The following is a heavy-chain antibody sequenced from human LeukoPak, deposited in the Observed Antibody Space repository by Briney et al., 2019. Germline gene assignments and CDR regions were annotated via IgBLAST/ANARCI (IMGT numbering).Heavy chain of an antibody. CDR3: ARDGNYYDSSGPADY. J-gene: IGHJ4*02. CDR2: INSDGIST. V-gene: IGHV3-74*01. CDR1: RFTFSRYW. Sequence: PGGSLRLSCAASRFTFSRYWMHWVRQAPGKGLVWVSRINSDGISTSYADSVKGRFTISRDNAKNTLYLQKNSLRAEDTAVYYCARDGNYYDSSGPADYWGQGTPVTVSS. D-gene: IGHD3-22*01.